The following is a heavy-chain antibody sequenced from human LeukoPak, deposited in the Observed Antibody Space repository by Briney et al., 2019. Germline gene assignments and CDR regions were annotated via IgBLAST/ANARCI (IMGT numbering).Heavy chain of an antibody. Sequence: SETLSLTCAVSGGSFSGHYWSWIRQSPGEGLEWIGEIDHSGNTNYNPSLKGRLTISVDTSKSQFSLRLSSVTAADTAVYYCAREYSGSYGGRDYFDYWGQGTLVTVSS. CDR3: AREYSGSYGGRDYFDY. J-gene: IGHJ4*02. V-gene: IGHV4-34*01. CDR1: GGSFSGHY. D-gene: IGHD1-26*01. CDR2: IDHSGNT.